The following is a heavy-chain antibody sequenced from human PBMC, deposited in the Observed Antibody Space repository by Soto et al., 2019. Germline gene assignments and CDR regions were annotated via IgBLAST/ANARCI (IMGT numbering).Heavy chain of an antibody. CDR1: GYTFTSYG. CDR3: AREILPFHSDAFDI. Sequence: ASVKVSCKASGYTFTSYGISWVRQAPGQGLEWMGWISAYNGNTNYAQKLQGRVTMTTDTSTSTAYMELRSLRSDDTAVYYCAREILPFHSDAFDIWGQGTMVTVSS. J-gene: IGHJ3*02. V-gene: IGHV1-18*01. CDR2: ISAYNGNT. D-gene: IGHD2-15*01.